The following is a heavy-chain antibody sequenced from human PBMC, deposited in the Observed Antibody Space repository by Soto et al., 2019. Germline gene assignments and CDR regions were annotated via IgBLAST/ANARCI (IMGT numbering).Heavy chain of an antibody. Sequence: SETLSLTCTGSGGSISSGDYYWSWIRQPPGKVLEWIGYIYYSGSTYYNPSLNSRVNISVDTSKNQFSLKLSSVTAADTAVYYCARDRGGLRTNWFDPWGQGTLVTVSS. CDR1: GGSISSGDYY. V-gene: IGHV4-30-4*01. CDR3: ARDRGGLRTNWFDP. D-gene: IGHD4-17*01. J-gene: IGHJ5*02. CDR2: IYYSGST.